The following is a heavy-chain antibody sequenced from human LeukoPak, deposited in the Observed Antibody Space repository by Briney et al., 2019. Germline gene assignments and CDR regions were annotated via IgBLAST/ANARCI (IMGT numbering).Heavy chain of an antibody. CDR2: ISAYNGNT. CDR1: GYTFTSYG. CDR3: ARDLRSSGYKYYYYYGMDV. J-gene: IGHJ6*02. Sequence: GASVKVSCKASGYTFTSYGISWVRQAPGQGLEWMGWISAYNGNTNYAQKLQGRVTMTTDTSTSTAYMELRSLRSDDTAVYYCARDLRSSGYKYYYYYGMDVWGQGTTVTVSS. V-gene: IGHV1-18*01. D-gene: IGHD3-22*01.